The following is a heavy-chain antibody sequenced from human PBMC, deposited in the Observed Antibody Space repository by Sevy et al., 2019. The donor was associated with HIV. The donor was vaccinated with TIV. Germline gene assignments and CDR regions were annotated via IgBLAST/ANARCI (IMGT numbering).Heavy chain of an antibody. CDR2: TFYRSNWYN. J-gene: IGHJ6*02. Sequence: SQTLSLTCAISGDSVSSNNAAWNWIRQSPSRGLEWRGRTFYRSNWYNDYAVSVKGRITINPDTSKNQLSLQLTSVTPEDTAVYYWARDGLTYGGMDVWGQGTTVTVSS. CDR3: ARDGLTYGGMDV. D-gene: IGHD1-20*01. V-gene: IGHV6-1*01. CDR1: GDSVSSNNAA.